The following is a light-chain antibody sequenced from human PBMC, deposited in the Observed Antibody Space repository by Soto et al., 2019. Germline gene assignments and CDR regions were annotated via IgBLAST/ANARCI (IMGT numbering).Light chain of an antibody. CDR1: ESVTNK. Sequence: ETVMTQSPATLSVSPGEGATLSCRASESVTNKLAWYQQKPGQAPRLLIYCASTRATDIPASFRGSGSGTESALTISSRQAEDFAVCYGQQYNNWPPPYTFGQGTKLEIK. V-gene: IGKV3-15*01. CDR2: CAS. J-gene: IGKJ2*01. CDR3: QQYNNWPPPYT.